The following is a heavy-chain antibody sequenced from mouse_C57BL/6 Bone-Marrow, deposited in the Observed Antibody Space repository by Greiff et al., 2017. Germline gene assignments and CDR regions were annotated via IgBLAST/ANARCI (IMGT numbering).Heavy chain of an antibody. Sequence: VKLVESGPGLVQPSQSLSITCTVSGFSLTSYGVHWVRQSPGKGLEWLGVIWRGGSTDYNAAFMSRLSITKDNSTSQVFFKMNSLLDDDTAIYDCAKKGKKLRGGAMDYWGQGTSVTVSS. CDR1: GFSLTSYG. J-gene: IGHJ4*01. D-gene: IGHD2-4*01. CDR3: AKKGKKLRGGAMDY. CDR2: IWRGGST. V-gene: IGHV2-5*01.